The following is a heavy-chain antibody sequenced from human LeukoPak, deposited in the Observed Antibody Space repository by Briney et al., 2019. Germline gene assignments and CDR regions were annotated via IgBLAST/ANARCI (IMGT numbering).Heavy chain of an antibody. Sequence: SETLSLTCTVSGGSISSYYWSWVRQPPGKGLEWIGNIYYSGSTNYNPSLKSRVTISVDTSKNQFSLKLSSVTAADTAVYYCARGTHDTQNKPVGATDFDYWGQGTLVTVSS. CDR3: ARGTHDTQNKPVGATDFDY. CDR2: IYYSGST. CDR1: GGSISSYY. J-gene: IGHJ4*02. V-gene: IGHV4-59*12. D-gene: IGHD1-26*01.